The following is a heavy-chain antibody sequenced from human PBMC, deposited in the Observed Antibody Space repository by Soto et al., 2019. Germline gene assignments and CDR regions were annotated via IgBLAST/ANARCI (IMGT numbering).Heavy chain of an antibody. J-gene: IGHJ6*02. CDR1: GYTFTSYD. V-gene: IGHV1-8*01. CDR3: ATVKCYSTSPRQDANYYYGMYG. D-gene: IGHD6-6*01. Sequence: ASVKASCKASGYTFTSYDINWVRQATGQGLEWMGWMNPNSGNTGYAQKFQGRVTMTRNTSISTAYMELSSLRSEDTAVYYCATVKCYSTSPRQDANYYYGMYGWG. CDR2: MNPNSGNT.